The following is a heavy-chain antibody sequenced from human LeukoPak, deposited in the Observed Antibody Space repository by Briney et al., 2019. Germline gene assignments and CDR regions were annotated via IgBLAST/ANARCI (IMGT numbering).Heavy chain of an antibody. Sequence: SETLSLTCAVYGGSFSGYYWSWIRQPPGKGLEWIGEINHSGSTNYNQSLKSRVTISVDTSKNQFSLKLGSVTAADTAVYYCASAYYYDSSGSYWGQGTLVTVSS. CDR3: ASAYYYDSSGSY. D-gene: IGHD3-22*01. J-gene: IGHJ4*02. CDR2: INHSGST. CDR1: GGSFSGYY. V-gene: IGHV4-34*01.